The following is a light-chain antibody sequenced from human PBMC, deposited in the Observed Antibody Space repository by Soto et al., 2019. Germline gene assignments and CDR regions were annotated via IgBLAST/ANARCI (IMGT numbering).Light chain of an antibody. CDR2: WAS. CDR1: QSVLYTSNNKNY. V-gene: IGKV4-1*01. CDR3: QQYYTTPRT. Sequence: DIVMTQSPDSLAVSLGERATINCKSSQSVLYTSNNKNYLAWYQQKPVHPPKVLIYWASTRESGVPDRFSGSGSGKDFTLTISTLHAEDVAVYFCQQYYTTPRTFGQGTKVEIK. J-gene: IGKJ1*01.